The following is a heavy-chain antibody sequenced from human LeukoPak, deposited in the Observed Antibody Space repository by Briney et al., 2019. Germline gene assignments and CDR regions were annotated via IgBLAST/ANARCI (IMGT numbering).Heavy chain of an antibody. CDR1: GFTFSSYS. V-gene: IGHV3-21*01. D-gene: IGHD5-24*01. J-gene: IGHJ4*02. CDR3: ARNERWLQSAGY. CDR2: ISSSSSYI. Sequence: GSLRLSCAASGFTFSSYSMNWVRQAPGKGLEWVSSISSSSSYIYYADSVKGRFTISRDNAKNSLYLQMNSLRAEDTAVYYCARNERWLQSAGYWGQGTLVTVSS.